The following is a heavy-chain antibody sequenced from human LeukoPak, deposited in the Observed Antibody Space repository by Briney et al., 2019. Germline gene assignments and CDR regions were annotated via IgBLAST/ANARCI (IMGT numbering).Heavy chain of an antibody. CDR2: ISSNGDST. CDR1: GFTFSSYA. CDR3: VKDVIVGARRGHICSFDY. J-gene: IGHJ4*02. V-gene: IGHV3-64D*06. Sequence: GGSLRLSCSAPGFTFSSYAMHWVRQAPGKGLVYVSTISSNGDSTYYADSVKGRFTISRDNSKNTLYLQMSSLRAEDTAVYYCVKDVIVGARRGHICSFDYWGQGTLVTVSS. D-gene: IGHD2/OR15-2a*01.